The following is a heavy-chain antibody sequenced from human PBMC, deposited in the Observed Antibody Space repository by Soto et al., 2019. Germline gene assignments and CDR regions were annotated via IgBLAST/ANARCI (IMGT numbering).Heavy chain of an antibody. D-gene: IGHD3-22*01. V-gene: IGHV1-69*06. J-gene: IGHJ4*02. Sequence: GASVKVSCKASGGTFSSYAISWVRQAPGQGLEWMGGIIPIFGTANYAQKFQGRVTITADKSTSTAYMELSSLRSEDTAVYYCARVPLPPCYGSSGYYGDYWGQGTMVTVAS. CDR1: GGTFSSYA. CDR3: ARVPLPPCYGSSGYYGDY. CDR2: IIPIFGTA.